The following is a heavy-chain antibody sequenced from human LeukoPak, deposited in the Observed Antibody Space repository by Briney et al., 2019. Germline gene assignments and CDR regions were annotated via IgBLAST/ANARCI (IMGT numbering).Heavy chain of an antibody. J-gene: IGHJ4*02. CDR1: GFTFSSYS. D-gene: IGHD6-13*01. CDR2: ISSSSSTI. Sequence: GGSLRLSCAASGFTFSSYSMNWVRQAPGKGLEWVSYISSSSSTIYYADSVKGRFTISQDNANTSLHLQMNSLRAEDTAVYYCASDDASIAAALDYWGQGTLVTVSS. CDR3: ASDDASIAAALDY. V-gene: IGHV3-48*01.